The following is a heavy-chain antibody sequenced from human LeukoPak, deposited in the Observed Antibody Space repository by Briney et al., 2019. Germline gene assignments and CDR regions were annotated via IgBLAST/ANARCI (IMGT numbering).Heavy chain of an antibody. CDR3: AREKEGHVDTAMVGGLVDY. CDR2: FSSSSSYI. D-gene: IGHD5-18*01. CDR1: GFTFSSYS. J-gene: IGHJ4*02. V-gene: IGHV3-21*01. Sequence: PGGSLRLSCAASGFTFSSYSMNWVRQAPGKGLEWVSSFSSSSSYIYYADSVKGRFTISRDNVKNSLYLQMNSLRAEDTAVYYCAREKEGHVDTAMVGGLVDYWAREPWSPSPQ.